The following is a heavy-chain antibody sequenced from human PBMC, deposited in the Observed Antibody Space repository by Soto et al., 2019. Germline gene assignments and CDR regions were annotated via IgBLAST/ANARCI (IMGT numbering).Heavy chain of an antibody. CDR1: GGSFSGYY. J-gene: IGHJ4*02. Sequence: TLSLTCAVYGGSFSGYYWSWIRHPPGKGLEWIGEINHGGSTKYNPAVKSRVSVPVDTSKNQFSLQLNSVTAADTDVYYCARGHVTMILLVNLLPSCFDSWGQGTLVTVSS. V-gene: IGHV4-34*01. CDR2: INHGGST. CDR3: ARGHVTMILLVNLLPSCFDS. D-gene: IGHD3-22*01.